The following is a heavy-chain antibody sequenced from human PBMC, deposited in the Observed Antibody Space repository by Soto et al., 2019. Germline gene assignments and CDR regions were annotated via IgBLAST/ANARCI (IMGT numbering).Heavy chain of an antibody. CDR1: GFTFSNYA. Sequence: EVQLLESGGGLVQPGGSLRLSCAASGFTFSNYAVTWVRQAPGKGLEWVSTISGSGGSTYYADSVKGRFTISRDNSKNPLYLQMSSRRAEDTAVYYCAKDQGRSWYEIDYWGQGTLVTVSS. J-gene: IGHJ4*02. CDR3: AKDQGRSWYEIDY. CDR2: ISGSGGST. D-gene: IGHD6-13*01. V-gene: IGHV3-23*01.